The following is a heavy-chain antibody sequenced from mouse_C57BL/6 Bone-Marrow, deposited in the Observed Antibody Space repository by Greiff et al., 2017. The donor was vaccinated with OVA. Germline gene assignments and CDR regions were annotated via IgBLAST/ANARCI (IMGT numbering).Heavy chain of an antibody. J-gene: IGHJ3*01. D-gene: IGHD1-2*01. CDR3: ARNYGGFAY. Sequence: EVQLQQSGPELVKPGASVKISCKASGYKFTDYYMNWVKQSHGKSLEWIGDINPNNGGTSYNQKFKGKATLTVDKSSSTAYMELRSLTSEDSAVYYCARNYGGFAYWGQGTLVTVSA. V-gene: IGHV1-26*01. CDR2: INPNNGGT. CDR1: GYKFTDYY.